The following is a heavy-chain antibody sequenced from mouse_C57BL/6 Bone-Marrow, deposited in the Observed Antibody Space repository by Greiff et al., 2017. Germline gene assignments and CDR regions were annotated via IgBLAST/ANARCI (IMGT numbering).Heavy chain of an antibody. V-gene: IGHV1-64*01. Sequence: VQLQQPGAELVKPGASVKLSCKASGYTFTSYWMHWVKQRPGQGLEWIGMIHPNSGSTNYNEKFKSKATLTVDKSSSTAYMQLSSRTSEDSAVYSCARLLPVYYYAMDDWGQGTSVTVSS. CDR2: IHPNSGST. D-gene: IGHD1-1*01. CDR3: ARLLPVYYYAMDD. J-gene: IGHJ4*01. CDR1: GYTFTSYW.